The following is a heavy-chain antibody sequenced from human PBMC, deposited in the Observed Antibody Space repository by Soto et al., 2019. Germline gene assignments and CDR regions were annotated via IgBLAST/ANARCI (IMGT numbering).Heavy chain of an antibody. CDR2: ISGYNGNR. D-gene: IGHD6-19*01. V-gene: IGHV1-18*01. CDR1: GYTFTSYV. CDR3: ARDHPRIAVAGGRGIXY. Sequence: ASVKVSCKASGYTFTSYVFSWVRQAPGQGLEWMGWISGYNGNRNYAQKLHGRVTLTTDTSTSTAYMELGNLSSDDTAVYYCARDHPRIAVAGGRGIXYWGQGTLVTVSS. J-gene: IGHJ4*02.